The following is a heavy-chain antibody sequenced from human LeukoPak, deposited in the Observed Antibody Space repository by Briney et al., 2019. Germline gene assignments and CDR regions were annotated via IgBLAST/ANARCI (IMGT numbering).Heavy chain of an antibody. CDR2: INHSGST. Sequence: SETLSLTCTVSGASISTYYWSWLRQPPGKGLEWIGEINHSGSTNYNPSLKSRVTISVDTSKNQFSLKLSSVTAADTAVYYCASGKVSVYWGQGTLVTVSS. CDR3: ASGKVSVY. V-gene: IGHV4-34*01. D-gene: IGHD3-22*01. J-gene: IGHJ4*02. CDR1: GASISTYY.